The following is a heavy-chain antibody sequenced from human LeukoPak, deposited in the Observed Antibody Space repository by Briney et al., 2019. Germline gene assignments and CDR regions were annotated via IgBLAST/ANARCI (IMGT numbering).Heavy chain of an antibody. CDR3: ARTKGSSGWYADY. CDR1: GFTFSSYS. J-gene: IGHJ4*02. CDR2: IKQDGSER. D-gene: IGHD6-19*01. V-gene: IGHV3-7*01. Sequence: GGSLRLSCAASGFTFSSYSMNWVRQAPGKGLEWVANIKQDGSERYYVDSVKGRFTISRDNAKNSLYLQMNSLRAEDTAVYYCARTKGSSGWYADYWGQGTLVTVSS.